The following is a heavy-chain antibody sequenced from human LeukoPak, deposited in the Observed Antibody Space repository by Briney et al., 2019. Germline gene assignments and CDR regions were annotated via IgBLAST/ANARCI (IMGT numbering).Heavy chain of an antibody. CDR2: INPGGSSI. D-gene: IGHD6-13*01. Sequence: PGRSLRLSCAASGFTFSSYWMHWVRQVPGKGLVWVARINPGGSSITYADSVKGRFTISRDNAKNTLYLQMNSLRIEDTAVYYCAAATAAAGASNGMDVWGQGTTVTVSS. V-gene: IGHV3-74*01. CDR1: GFTFSSYW. J-gene: IGHJ6*02. CDR3: AAATAAAGASNGMDV.